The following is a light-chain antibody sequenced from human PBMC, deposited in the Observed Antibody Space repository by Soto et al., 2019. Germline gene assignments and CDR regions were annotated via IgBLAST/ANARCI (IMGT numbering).Light chain of an antibody. CDR1: SSDVGSYNL. V-gene: IGLV2-23*01. J-gene: IGLJ3*02. CDR3: CSYSASSTWV. Sequence: HSVLTQPASVSGSPVQSITISCTGTSSDVGSYNLVSWYQQHPGKAPKLMIYEGSKRPSGVSNRFSGSKSGNTASLTISGLQAEDEADYYCCSYSASSTWVFGGGTKLTVL. CDR2: EGS.